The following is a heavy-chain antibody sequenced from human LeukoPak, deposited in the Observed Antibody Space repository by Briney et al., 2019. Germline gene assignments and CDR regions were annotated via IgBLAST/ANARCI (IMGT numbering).Heavy chain of an antibody. CDR2: ISSSGSTI. D-gene: IGHD3-10*01. J-gene: IGHJ4*02. V-gene: IGHV3-11*04. Sequence: PGGSLRLSCAASGFTFSDYYMSWIRQAPGKGLEWVSYISSSGSTIYYADSVKGRFTISRDNSKNTVCLQMNSLRAEDTTVYYCAKDLYYYGSGSPADYWGQGTLVTVSS. CDR1: GFTFSDYY. CDR3: AKDLYYYGSGSPADY.